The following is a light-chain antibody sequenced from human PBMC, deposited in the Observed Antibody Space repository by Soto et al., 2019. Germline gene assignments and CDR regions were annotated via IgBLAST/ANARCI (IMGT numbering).Light chain of an antibody. CDR3: QQYGSSPPIT. CDR1: QSVSSSY. J-gene: IGKJ5*01. Sequence: EIVLTQSPATLSVSPGERATLSCRASQSVSSSYLAWYQQHPGQAPRLLIYDASNRATGVPARFSGSGSGTDFTLTISRLEPEDFAVYYCQQYGSSPPITFGQGTRLET. CDR2: DAS. V-gene: IGKV3-20*01.